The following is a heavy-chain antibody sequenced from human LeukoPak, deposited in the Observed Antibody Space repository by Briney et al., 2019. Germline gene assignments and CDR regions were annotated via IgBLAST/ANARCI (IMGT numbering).Heavy chain of an antibody. CDR2: IYPGESDT. J-gene: IGHJ3*02. D-gene: IGHD1-20*01. V-gene: IGHV5-51*01. Sequence: GECLKISCKGSGYSFTSYWIGWVRQMPGKGLEWMGIIYPGESDTRYSPSFQGQVTISADKSTSTAYLQWSSLKASDTAMYYCASSYNWNPFRIWGQGTMVTVSS. CDR3: ASSYNWNPFRI. CDR1: GYSFTSYW.